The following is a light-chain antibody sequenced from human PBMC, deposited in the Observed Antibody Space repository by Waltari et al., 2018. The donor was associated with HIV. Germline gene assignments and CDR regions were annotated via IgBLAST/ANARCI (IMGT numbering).Light chain of an antibody. J-gene: IGKJ1*01. V-gene: IGKV3-20*01. Sequence: EIVLTQSPATLSLFPGGRATLSCRASQSVSSNSFAWYQHKPGQAPRLLIYGASTRATGVSDRFSGGGSGADFTLIISRMQPEDLAVYYCHQYGSSPGTFGQGTKVEIK. CDR3: HQYGSSPGT. CDR2: GAS. CDR1: QSVSSNS.